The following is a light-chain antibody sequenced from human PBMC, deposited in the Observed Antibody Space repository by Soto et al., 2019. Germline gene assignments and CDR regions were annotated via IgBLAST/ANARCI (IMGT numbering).Light chain of an antibody. V-gene: IGLV2-11*01. J-gene: IGLJ3*02. Sequence: QSALTQPRSVSGSPGQSVTISCTGTSSDVGGYNYVSWYQQHPGKAPKLIIYDATKWSSGVPDRFSGSKSGNTASLTISGLQAEDEADYYSYSYAGSNTWVFGGETKLTVL. CDR1: SSDVGGYNY. CDR3: YSYAGSNTWV. CDR2: DAT.